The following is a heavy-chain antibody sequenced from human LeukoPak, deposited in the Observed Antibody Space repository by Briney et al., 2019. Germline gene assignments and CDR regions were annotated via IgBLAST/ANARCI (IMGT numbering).Heavy chain of an antibody. CDR3: ARDPPSSIAGRPIFDY. Sequence: ASVKVSCKASGYTLTNNYMHWVRQAPGQGLEWMGWSNPDTGGTNYAQKFQGRVTMTWATSIRTAYMELSRLTSDDTAVYYCARDPPSSIAGRPIFDYWGQGTLVTLSS. CDR1: GYTLTNNY. V-gene: IGHV1-2*02. J-gene: IGHJ4*02. CDR2: SNPDTGGT. D-gene: IGHD6-6*01.